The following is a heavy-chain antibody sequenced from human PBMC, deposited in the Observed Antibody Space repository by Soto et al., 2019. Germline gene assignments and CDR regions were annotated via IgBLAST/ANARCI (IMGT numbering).Heavy chain of an antibody. D-gene: IGHD3-10*01. CDR1: GFTFSSYE. V-gene: IGHV3-48*03. J-gene: IGHJ5*02. CDR2: ISSSGSTI. CDR3: ARGRYYGSGSHEVSWFDP. Sequence: GSLRLSCAASGFTFSSYEMNWVRQAPGKGLEWVSYISSSGSTIYYADSVKGRFTISRDNAKNSLYLQMNSLRAEDTAVYYCARGRYYGSGSHEVSWFDPWGQGTLVTVSS.